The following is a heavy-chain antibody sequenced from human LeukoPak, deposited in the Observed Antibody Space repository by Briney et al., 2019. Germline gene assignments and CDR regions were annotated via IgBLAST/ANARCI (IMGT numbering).Heavy chain of an antibody. CDR2: IYSSGST. CDR3: ARGIVVAGRFDY. J-gene: IGHJ4*02. CDR1: GFTFSSYG. V-gene: IGHV3-66*01. Sequence: PGGSLRLSCAASGFTFSSYGMHWVRQAPGKGLEWVSVIYSSGSTYYADSVKGRFTISRDNSKNSLYLQMNSLGAEDMAVYYCARGIVVAGRFDYWGQGTLVTVSS. D-gene: IGHD6-19*01.